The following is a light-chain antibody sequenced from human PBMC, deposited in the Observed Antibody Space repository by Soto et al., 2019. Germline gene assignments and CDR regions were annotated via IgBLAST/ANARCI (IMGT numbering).Light chain of an antibody. CDR3: QQYNSNSQT. J-gene: IGKJ1*01. V-gene: IGKV1-5*03. CDR2: KAS. Sequence: TQSPATLSLSPGERFTITCRASQTINSWLAWFQQKPGKAPKLLIYKASTLESGVPSRFSGSGSGTEFTLTISSLQPDDFATYYCQQYNSNSQTFGQGTKVDIK. CDR1: QTINSW.